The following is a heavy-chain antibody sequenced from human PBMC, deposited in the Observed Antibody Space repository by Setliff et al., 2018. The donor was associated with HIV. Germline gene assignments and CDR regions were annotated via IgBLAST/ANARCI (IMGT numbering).Heavy chain of an antibody. V-gene: IGHV1-18*01. CDR3: ARSYYDRSGHHPDY. D-gene: IGHD3-22*01. CDR1: GYTFTSYG. CDR2: ISAYNGNT. J-gene: IGHJ4*02. Sequence: ASVKVSCKASGYTFTSYGLNWVRQAPGQGLEWMGWISAYNGNTNYAQKLQGRVTMTTDTSTSTAYMELRSLRSDDTAMYYCARSYYDRSGHHPDYWGQGTLVTVSS.